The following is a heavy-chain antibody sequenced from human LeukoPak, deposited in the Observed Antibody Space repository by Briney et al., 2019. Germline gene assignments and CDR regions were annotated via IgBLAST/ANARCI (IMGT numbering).Heavy chain of an antibody. CDR3: ARVVGLTMIVVVYYWFDP. J-gene: IGHJ5*02. CDR2: ITYDGST. D-gene: IGHD3-22*01. Sequence: SETLSLTCAVFGGSFDGYYWSWIRQPPGKGLEWIGEITYDGSTNYNPSLKSRVTISVDTSKIQFSLNLSSVTAADTAVYYCARVVGLTMIVVVYYWFDPWGQGTLVTVSS. CDR1: GGSFDGYY. V-gene: IGHV4-34*01.